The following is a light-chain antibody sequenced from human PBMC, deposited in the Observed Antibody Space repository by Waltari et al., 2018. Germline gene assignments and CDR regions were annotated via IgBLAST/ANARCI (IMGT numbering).Light chain of an antibody. Sequence: EIVMTQPPATLSVSPGERANLACRASQGVSSNLAWYQQKPGQAPRLLIYGASTRATGIPARFSGSGSGTEFTLTISSLQSEDFAVYYCQQYNNWPRTFGQGTKVEIK. CDR1: QGVSSN. CDR2: GAS. CDR3: QQYNNWPRT. J-gene: IGKJ1*01. V-gene: IGKV3-15*01.